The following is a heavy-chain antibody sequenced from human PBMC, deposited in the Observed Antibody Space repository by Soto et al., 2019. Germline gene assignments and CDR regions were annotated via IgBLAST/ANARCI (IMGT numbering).Heavy chain of an antibody. CDR1: GGSFSGYY. J-gene: IGHJ4*02. V-gene: IGHV4-34*01. CDR2: INHSGST. Sequence: SETLSLTCAVYGGSFSGYYWTWIRQPPGTGLEWIGEINHSGSTNYNPSLKSRVTISVDTSKNQFSLQLNSVTPEDTAVYYCARGCRTCPNPGFDSWGQGTLVTVSS. CDR3: ARGCRTCPNPGFDS. D-gene: IGHD7-27*01.